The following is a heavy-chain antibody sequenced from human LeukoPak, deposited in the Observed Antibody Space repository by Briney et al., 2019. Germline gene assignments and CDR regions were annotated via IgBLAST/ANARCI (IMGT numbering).Heavy chain of an antibody. J-gene: IGHJ6*02. CDR2: TYYRSKWYN. Sequence: SQTLSLTCAISGDSVSSNSAAWNWIRQSPSRGLEWLGRTYYRSKWYNDYAVSVKSRITINPDTSKNQFSLQLNSVTPEDTAVYYCARAPGAGIIAARPLTTYYGMDVWGQGTTVTVSS. CDR1: GDSVSSNSAA. V-gene: IGHV6-1*01. CDR3: ARAPGAGIIAARPLTTYYGMDV. D-gene: IGHD6-6*01.